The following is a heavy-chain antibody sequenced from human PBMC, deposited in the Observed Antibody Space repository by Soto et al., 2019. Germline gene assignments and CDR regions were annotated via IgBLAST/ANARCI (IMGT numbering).Heavy chain of an antibody. Sequence: QVQLQESGPGLVKPSETLSLTCTVSGGSIGGYYWTWIRQPPGKGLEWIGYIYYTGITNYNPSLEIRLTISVDTSKSQVSLKVNAVTAADTAIYCCARDLWFGGTHYGMDVWGQGTTVTVSS. V-gene: IGHV4-59*01. CDR3: ARDLWFGGTHYGMDV. J-gene: IGHJ6*02. CDR1: GGSIGGYY. D-gene: IGHD3-10*01. CDR2: IYYTGIT.